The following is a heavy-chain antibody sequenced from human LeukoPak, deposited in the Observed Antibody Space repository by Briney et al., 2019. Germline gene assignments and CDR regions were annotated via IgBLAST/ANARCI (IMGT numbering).Heavy chain of an antibody. CDR1: GYTLTGYY. V-gene: IGHV1-2*02. J-gene: IGHJ4*02. D-gene: IGHD3-3*01. Sequence: ASVKVSCKASGYTLTGYYMHWVRQAPGQGLEWMGWINPNSGGTNYAQKFQGRVTMTRDTSISTAYMELSRLRSDDTAVYYCARATKERAVTLYYFDYWGQGTLVTVSS. CDR2: INPNSGGT. CDR3: ARATKERAVTLYYFDY.